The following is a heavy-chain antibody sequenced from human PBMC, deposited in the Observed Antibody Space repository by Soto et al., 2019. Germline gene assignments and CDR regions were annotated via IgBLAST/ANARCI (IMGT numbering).Heavy chain of an antibody. CDR3: TGLWFGEIYNY. V-gene: IGHV3-15*07. CDR1: GFSFKNAW. J-gene: IGHJ4*01. CDR2: IKNKNDGGTT. Sequence: EVELVESGGGLVKPGGSLTLSCVASGFSFKNAWMNWVRQAPGKGLEWVGRIKNKNDGGTTDYAAFVKGRFTISRDASENTLYLHMNGLKTEDTGVYFCTGLWFGEIYNYWGQGSLVTLSS. D-gene: IGHD3-10*01.